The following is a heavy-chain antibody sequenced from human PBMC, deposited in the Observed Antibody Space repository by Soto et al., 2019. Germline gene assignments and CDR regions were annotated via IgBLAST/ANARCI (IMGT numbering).Heavy chain of an antibody. Sequence: SETLSLTCAVYGGSFSGYYWSWIRQPPGKGLEWIGEINHSGSTNYNPSLKSRVTISVDTSKNQFSLKLSSVTAADTAVYYCARELTGTGVVSGGSSWGQGTLVTVSS. CDR2: INHSGST. D-gene: IGHD2-15*01. CDR3: ARELTGTGVVSGGSS. J-gene: IGHJ4*02. V-gene: IGHV4-34*01. CDR1: GGSFSGYY.